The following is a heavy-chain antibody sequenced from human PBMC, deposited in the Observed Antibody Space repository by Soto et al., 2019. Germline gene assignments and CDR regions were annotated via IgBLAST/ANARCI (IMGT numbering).Heavy chain of an antibody. D-gene: IGHD1-26*01. CDR2: IYYSGTT. V-gene: IGHV4-28*01. J-gene: IGHJ4*02. CDR1: GYSISSSNW. Sequence: SETLSLTCAVSGYSISSSNWWGWIRQPPGKGLEWIGYIYYSGTTYYNPPLKSRVTMSVDTSKNQFSLQLTSVTAVDTAVYYCARREIQGPIDYWGQGTLVTVST. CDR3: ARREIQGPIDY.